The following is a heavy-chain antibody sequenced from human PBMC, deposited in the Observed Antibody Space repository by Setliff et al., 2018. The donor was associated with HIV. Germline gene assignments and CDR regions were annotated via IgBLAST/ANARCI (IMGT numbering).Heavy chain of an antibody. CDR1: GGSISSGDYY. D-gene: IGHD2-15*01. V-gene: IGHV4-30-4*08. CDR3: ARDSVVPMASLYYYGMDV. CDR2: IYYSGNT. Sequence: PSETLSLTCTVSGGSISSGDYYWSWIRQPPGKGLEWIGHIYYSGNTYYNPSLKSRVTISVDTSKNQFSLRLSSVTVADTAVYYCARDSVVPMASLYYYGMDVWGQGTTVTVSS. J-gene: IGHJ6*02.